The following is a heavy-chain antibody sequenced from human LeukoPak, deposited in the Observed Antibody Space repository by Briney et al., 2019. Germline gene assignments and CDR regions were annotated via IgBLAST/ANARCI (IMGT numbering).Heavy chain of an antibody. CDR1: GFTVSSNY. D-gene: IGHD6-13*01. Sequence: GGSLRLSCAASGFTVSSNYMSWVRQAPGKGLEWVSVIYSGGITYYADSVKGRFTISRDNSKNTLYPQMNSLRAEDTAVYYCARDRAGVFDYWGQGTLVTVSS. J-gene: IGHJ4*02. CDR2: IYSGGIT. CDR3: ARDRAGVFDY. V-gene: IGHV3-66*01.